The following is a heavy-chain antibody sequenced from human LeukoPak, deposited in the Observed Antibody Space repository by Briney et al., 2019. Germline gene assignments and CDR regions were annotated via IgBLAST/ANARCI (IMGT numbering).Heavy chain of an antibody. CDR3: ARDPPFIIGTTFFDY. CDR2: ISTSSTYI. V-gene: IGHV3-21*01. CDR1: GSTFSNAW. D-gene: IGHD1-20*01. Sequence: GGSLRLSCAASGSTFSNAWMSWVRQAPGKGLEWVSSISTSSTYIYYADSVKGRFTISRDNAKNSLYLQMNSLRAEDTAVYYCARDPPFIIGTTFFDYWGQGTLVTVSS. J-gene: IGHJ4*02.